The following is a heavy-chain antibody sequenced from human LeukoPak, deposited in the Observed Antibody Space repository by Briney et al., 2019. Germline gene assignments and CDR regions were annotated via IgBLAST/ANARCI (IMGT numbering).Heavy chain of an antibody. V-gene: IGHV3-30*02. Sequence: PGGSLRLSCTASGFTFSNYGMHWVRQATGKELEWVAYISYEGSNKKEADSVKGRFTISRDNSKNTLYLQMNSLRAEDTAVYYCAKGAIFGVFDYWGQGTLVTVSS. D-gene: IGHD3-3*01. CDR2: ISYEGSNK. CDR3: AKGAIFGVFDY. CDR1: GFTFSNYG. J-gene: IGHJ4*02.